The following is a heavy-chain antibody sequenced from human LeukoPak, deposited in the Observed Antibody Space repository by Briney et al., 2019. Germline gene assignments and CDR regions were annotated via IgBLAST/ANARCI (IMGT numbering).Heavy chain of an antibody. Sequence: GGSLRLSCAASGFTFSSYAMSWVRQAPGKGLEWVSAISGSGGSTYYADSVKGRFTISRDNSKNTLYLQMNSLRAEDTAVYYCAKDMWAGYSYGYFDYWGQGTLVTVSS. V-gene: IGHV3-23*01. CDR1: GFTFSSYA. CDR3: AKDMWAGYSYGYFDY. D-gene: IGHD5-18*01. J-gene: IGHJ4*02. CDR2: ISGSGGST.